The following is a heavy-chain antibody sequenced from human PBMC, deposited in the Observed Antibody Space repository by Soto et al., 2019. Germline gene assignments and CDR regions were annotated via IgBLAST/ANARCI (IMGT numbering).Heavy chain of an antibody. CDR1: GGSISSYY. V-gene: IGHV4-39*01. J-gene: IGHJ4*02. CDR2: IYYSGST. CDR3: ASLDHYDISGIMGPDY. Sequence: SETLSLTCTVSGGSISSYYWGWIRQPPGKGLEWIGSIYYSGSTYYNPSLKTRVTISADTSKNRFSLKLNSVTASDTAVYYCASLDHYDISGIMGPDYWGQGTLVTVSS. D-gene: IGHD3-22*01.